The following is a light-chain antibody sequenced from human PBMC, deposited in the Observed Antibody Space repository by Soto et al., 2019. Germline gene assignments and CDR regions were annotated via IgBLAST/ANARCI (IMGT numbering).Light chain of an antibody. CDR2: EVS. Sequence: IVMTQSPLSLSVTPGQPASISCKSSQSLLNSNGKTYLCWYLQKPGQPTQLLIYEVSNRFSGGPDRFSGSGSGTDLPLRIRRVETEDVGVYYCMQGEQIPPTFGQGTTLEIK. CDR3: MQGEQIPPT. J-gene: IGKJ2*01. V-gene: IGKV2D-29*01. CDR1: QSLLNSNGKTY.